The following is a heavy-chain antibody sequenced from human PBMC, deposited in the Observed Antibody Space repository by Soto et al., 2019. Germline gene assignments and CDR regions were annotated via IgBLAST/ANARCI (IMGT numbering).Heavy chain of an antibody. D-gene: IGHD3-10*01. CDR2: ITGSGGST. CDR3: TKAPRGGALWDWYLDL. Sequence: EVQLLESGGGLVQPGGSLRLSCAGTGLPFSSYGMSWVRQAPGKGLEWVSAITGSGGSTNYADSVRGRFTISRDNSKSTLYMHMNSLRDEDAAIYYCTKAPRGGALWDWYLDLWGRGTLVTVSS. CDR1: GLPFSSYG. J-gene: IGHJ2*01. V-gene: IGHV3-23*01.